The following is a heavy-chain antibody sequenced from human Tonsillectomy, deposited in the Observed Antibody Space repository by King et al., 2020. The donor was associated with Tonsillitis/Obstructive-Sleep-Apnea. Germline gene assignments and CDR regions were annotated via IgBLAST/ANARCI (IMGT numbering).Heavy chain of an antibody. Sequence: QVQLVESGGGLVKPGGSLRLSCAASGVIFSDYYMSWIRQAPGKGLEWVSYISSSSSYTNYADSVKGRFTISRDNAKNSVYLQMNSLRAEDTAVYYCARDLSVIAVAGSWYFDLWGRGTLVTVSS. CDR2: ISSSSSYT. CDR3: ARDLSVIAVAGSWYFDL. CDR1: GVIFSDYY. V-gene: IGHV3-11*06. J-gene: IGHJ2*01. D-gene: IGHD6-19*01.